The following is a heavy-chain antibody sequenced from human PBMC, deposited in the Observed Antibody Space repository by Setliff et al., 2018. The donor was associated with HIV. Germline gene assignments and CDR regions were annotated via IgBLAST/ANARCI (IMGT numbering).Heavy chain of an antibody. Sequence: SVKVSCKASGDTSNSYAIRWVRQAPGQGPEWMGGIIPIFGSPQYAPQFRGRATITADESSRTAYMELTSLKSEDSAVYYCASASGDYEPYQYWGQGTLVTVLL. J-gene: IGHJ1*01. CDR3: ASASGDYEPYQY. V-gene: IGHV1-69*13. CDR1: GDTSNSYA. CDR2: IIPIFGSP. D-gene: IGHD4-17*01.